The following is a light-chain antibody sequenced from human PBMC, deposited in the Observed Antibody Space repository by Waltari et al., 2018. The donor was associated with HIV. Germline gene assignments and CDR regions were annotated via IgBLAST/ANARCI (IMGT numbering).Light chain of an antibody. V-gene: IGKV1-5*03. CDR1: QGISNW. Sequence: DIHMPQSPSTLSAFVGDRVTITCRASQGISNWLAWYQQKPGKAPKLLIHKASVLENEVSSRFSGSRFGTDFTLIIDSLEPDDFATYYCQQYNSDPSFGQGTRMEMK. J-gene: IGKJ5*01. CDR2: KAS. CDR3: QQYNSDPS.